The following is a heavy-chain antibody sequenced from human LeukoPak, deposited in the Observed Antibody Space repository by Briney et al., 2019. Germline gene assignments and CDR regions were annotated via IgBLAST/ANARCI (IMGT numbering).Heavy chain of an antibody. V-gene: IGHV1-3*01. D-gene: IGHD2-21*02. Sequence: ASVKVSCKASGFTFTSYAMHWVRQAPGQRLDWMGWINAGNGNTRYSQKFQGRVTITRDTSASTAYMELSSLRSDDTAVYYCARDPWYCGGDCYSEDAFDIWGQGTMVTVSS. CDR1: GFTFTSYA. CDR3: ARDPWYCGGDCYSEDAFDI. J-gene: IGHJ3*02. CDR2: INAGNGNT.